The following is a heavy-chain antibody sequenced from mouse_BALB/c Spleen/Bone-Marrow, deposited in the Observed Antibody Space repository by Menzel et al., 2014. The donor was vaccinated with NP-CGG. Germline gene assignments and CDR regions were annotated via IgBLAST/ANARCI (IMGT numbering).Heavy chain of an antibody. V-gene: IGHV5-17*02. D-gene: IGHD1-1*01. CDR2: ISSGSSTI. Sequence: EVKLMESGGGLVQPGGSRKLSCAASGFTFSSFGMHWVRQAPEKGLEWVAYISSGSSTIYYGDTVMGRFTISRDNPKNTLFLQMTSLWSEDTATYYCVRSGSSSGYFDYWGQGTTLTVSS. CDR1: GFTFSSFG. J-gene: IGHJ2*01. CDR3: VRSGSSSGYFDY.